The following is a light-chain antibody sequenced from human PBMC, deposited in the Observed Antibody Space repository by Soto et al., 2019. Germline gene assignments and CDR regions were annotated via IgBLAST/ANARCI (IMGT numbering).Light chain of an antibody. CDR1: QSVSSY. J-gene: IGKJ5*01. CDR3: QQYNSWPPIT. Sequence: EIVLTQSPGTLSLSPGERATLPCRASQSVSSYLAWYQQKPGQAPRLLIYDASNRATGIPARFSGSGSGTEFTLTISSLQSEDFAVYYCQQYNSWPPITFGQGTRLEIK. CDR2: DAS. V-gene: IGKV3D-15*01.